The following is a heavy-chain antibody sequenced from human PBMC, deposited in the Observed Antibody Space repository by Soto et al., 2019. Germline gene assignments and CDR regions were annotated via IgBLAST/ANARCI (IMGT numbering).Heavy chain of an antibody. Sequence: QVQLVQSGAEVKKPGASVKVSCKVSGYTLTELSMHWVRQAPGKGLEWMGGFDPEDGETIYAQKFQGRVTMTEDTSTDTAYMELSSLRSEDTALYYCATSVGGAAGRTGDYYDYGMDVWGQGTTVTVSS. J-gene: IGHJ6*02. CDR3: ATSVGGAAGRTGDYYDYGMDV. V-gene: IGHV1-24*01. CDR2: FDPEDGET. D-gene: IGHD6-13*01. CDR1: GYTLTELS.